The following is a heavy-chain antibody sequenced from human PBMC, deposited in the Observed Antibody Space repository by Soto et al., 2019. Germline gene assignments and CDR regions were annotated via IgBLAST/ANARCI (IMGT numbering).Heavy chain of an antibody. V-gene: IGHV4-34*01. CDR2: VTYSGST. Sequence: QVQLQQWGAGLLKPSETLSLTCAVFGESVRDYFWSWIRQPPGKGLEWIWEVTYSGSTNYNPSLKSRVTMSVDTSENRFSLQLRSVTAADAAVYYCARGLPANYWGQGTLVTVSS. CDR1: GESVRDYF. J-gene: IGHJ4*02. CDR3: ARGLPANY.